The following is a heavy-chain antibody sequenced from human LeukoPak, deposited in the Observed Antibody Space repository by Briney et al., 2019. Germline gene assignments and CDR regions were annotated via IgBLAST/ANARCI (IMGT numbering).Heavy chain of an antibody. CDR3: EKTHRGVLVDY. CDR2: ISWDGGST. D-gene: IGHD2-8*02. CDR1: GFTFDDYT. Sequence: GGSLRLSCAASGFTFDDYTMHWVRQAPGKGLEWVSLISWDGGSTYYADSVKGRFTISRDNSKNSLYLQMNSLRTEDTALYYCEKTHRGVLVDYWGQGTLVTVSS. J-gene: IGHJ4*02. V-gene: IGHV3-43*01.